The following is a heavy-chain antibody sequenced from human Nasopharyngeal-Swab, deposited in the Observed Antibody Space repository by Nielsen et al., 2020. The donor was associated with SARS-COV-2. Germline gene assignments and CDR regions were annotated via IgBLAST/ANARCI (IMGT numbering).Heavy chain of an antibody. CDR2: ISSNGGST. D-gene: IGHD6-6*01. CDR3: ARGSSGDY. CDR1: GFTFSSYA. J-gene: IGHJ4*02. V-gene: IGHV3-64*04. Sequence: GESLKISCSASGFTFSSYAMHWVRQAPGKGLEYVSAISSNGGSTYYADSVKGRFTISRDNSKNTLYLQMNSLRAEDTAVYYCARGSSGDYWGQGTLVTVSS.